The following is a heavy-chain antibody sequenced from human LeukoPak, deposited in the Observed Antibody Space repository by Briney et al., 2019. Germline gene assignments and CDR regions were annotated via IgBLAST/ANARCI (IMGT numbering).Heavy chain of an antibody. CDR3: ARDSGGSTVDY. CDR1: GGSISSGGYY. D-gene: IGHD3-10*01. J-gene: IGHJ4*02. Sequence: SQTLSLTCTVSGGSISSGGYYWRWIRQHPGKGLEWIGYIYYSGSTYYNPSLKSRVTISVDTSKNQFSLKLSSVTAADTAVYYCARDSGGSTVDYWGQGILVTVSS. CDR2: IYYSGST. V-gene: IGHV4-31*03.